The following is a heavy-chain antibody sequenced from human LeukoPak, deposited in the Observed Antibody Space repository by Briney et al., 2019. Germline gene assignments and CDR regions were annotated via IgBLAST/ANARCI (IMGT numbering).Heavy chain of an antibody. J-gene: IGHJ4*02. Sequence: GGSLRLSCAASGFTFSSYAMHWVRQAPGKGLEWVAFIRYDGSNKYYADSVKGRFTISRDNSENTLFLQVNSLRAEDSAVYYCVAGWFYNTWHYWGQGTLVTVSS. CDR3: VAGWFYNTWHY. V-gene: IGHV3-30*02. D-gene: IGHD1-1*01. CDR1: GFTFSSYA. CDR2: IRYDGSNK.